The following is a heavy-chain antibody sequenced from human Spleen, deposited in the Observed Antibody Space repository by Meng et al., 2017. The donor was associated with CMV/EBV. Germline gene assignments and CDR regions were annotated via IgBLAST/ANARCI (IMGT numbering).Heavy chain of an antibody. Sequence: ASVKVSCKASGYTFTSYGISWVRQAPGQGLEWMGWTNPKSGDTVYAQKFQGRVTMTRDTSISTAYMELSSLRSDDTAVYYCARENDYFDHWGQGTLVTVSS. CDR3: ARENDYFDH. CDR2: TNPKSGDT. V-gene: IGHV1-2*02. CDR1: GYTFTSYG. J-gene: IGHJ4*02.